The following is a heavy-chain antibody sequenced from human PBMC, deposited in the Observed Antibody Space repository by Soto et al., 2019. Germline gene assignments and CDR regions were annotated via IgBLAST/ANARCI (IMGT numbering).Heavy chain of an antibody. CDR3: ARDEAGRDSSGYYDAFDI. J-gene: IGHJ3*02. V-gene: IGHV1-18*01. Sequence: ASVKVSCKASGYTFTSYGTSWVRQAPGQGLEWMGWISAYNGNTNYAQKLQGRVTMTTDTSTSTAYMELRSLRSDDTAVYYCARDEAGRDSSGYYDAFDIWGQGTMVTVSS. CDR2: ISAYNGNT. D-gene: IGHD3-22*01. CDR1: GYTFTSYG.